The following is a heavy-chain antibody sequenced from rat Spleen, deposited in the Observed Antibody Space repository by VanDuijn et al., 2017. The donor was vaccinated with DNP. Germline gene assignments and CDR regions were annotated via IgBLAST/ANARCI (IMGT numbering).Heavy chain of an antibody. V-gene: IGHV5S10*01. Sequence: EVQLVESGGGLVQPGGSLKLSCVASGFTFSDYYMAWVRQVPKRGLEWVATINTSGTRTYYADSVKGRLTISRDNVIASLYLQMSGLKSEDTATYYCTRSGLGYWYFDFWGPGAMVTVS. CDR3: TRSGLGYWYFDF. CDR1: GFTFSDYY. J-gene: IGHJ1*01. CDR2: INTSGTRT. D-gene: IGHD4-6*01.